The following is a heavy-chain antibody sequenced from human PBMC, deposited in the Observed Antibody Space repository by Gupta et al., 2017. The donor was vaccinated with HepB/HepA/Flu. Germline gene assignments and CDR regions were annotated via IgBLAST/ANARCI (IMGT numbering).Heavy chain of an antibody. D-gene: IGHD2-15*01. CDR3: ARHGDLIYCSVGSCKPFDY. V-gene: IGHV4-39*01. CDR2: IYYSGST. Sequence: QLQLQESGPGLVKPSETLSLTCTVSGGSISSSSYYWGWIRQPPGKGLEWIGSIYYSGSTYYNPSLKSRVTISVDTSKNQFSLKLSSVTAADTAVYYCARHGDLIYCSVGSCKPFDYWGQGTLVAVSS. CDR1: GGSISSSSYY. J-gene: IGHJ4*02.